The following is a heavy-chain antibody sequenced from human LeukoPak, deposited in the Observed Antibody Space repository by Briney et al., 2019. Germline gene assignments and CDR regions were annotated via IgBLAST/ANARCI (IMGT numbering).Heavy chain of an antibody. CDR2: IYYSGST. CDR1: GGSISSYY. Sequence: SETLSLTCTVSGGSISSYYWSWIRQPPGKGLEWIGYIYYSGSTNYNPSLKSRVTISVDTSKNQFSLKLSSVTAADTAVYYCARQDDYYGSGSFPNPVSLFDPWGQGTLVTVSS. CDR3: ARQDDYYGSGSFPNPVSLFDP. V-gene: IGHV4-59*08. J-gene: IGHJ5*02. D-gene: IGHD3-10*01.